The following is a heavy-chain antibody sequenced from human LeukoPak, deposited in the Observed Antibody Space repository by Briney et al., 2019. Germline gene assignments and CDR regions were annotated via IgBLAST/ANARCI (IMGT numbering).Heavy chain of an antibody. CDR1: GGTFSSYA. V-gene: IGHV1-69*05. CDR3: ASGTTYYYGSGRGYYMDV. Sequence: ASVKVSCKASGGTFSSYAISWVRQAPGQGLEWMGGIIPIFGTANYAQKLQGRVTITTDESTSTAYMELSSLRSEDTAVYYCASGTTYYYGSGRGYYMDVWGKGTTVTVSS. CDR2: IIPIFGTA. D-gene: IGHD3-10*01. J-gene: IGHJ6*03.